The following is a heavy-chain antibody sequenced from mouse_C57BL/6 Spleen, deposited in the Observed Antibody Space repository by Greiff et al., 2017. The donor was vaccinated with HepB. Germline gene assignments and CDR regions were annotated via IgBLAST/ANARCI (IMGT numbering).Heavy chain of an antibody. CDR3: ARSITTVVARYWYFDV. D-gene: IGHD1-1*01. Sequence: VQLQQPGAELVKPGASVKLSCKASGYTFTSYWMHWVKQRPGRGLEWIGRIDPNSGGTKYNEKFKSKATLTVDKPSSTAYMQLSSLTSEDSAVYYCARSITTVVARYWYFDVWGTGTTVTVSS. V-gene: IGHV1-72*01. J-gene: IGHJ1*03. CDR2: IDPNSGGT. CDR1: GYTFTSYW.